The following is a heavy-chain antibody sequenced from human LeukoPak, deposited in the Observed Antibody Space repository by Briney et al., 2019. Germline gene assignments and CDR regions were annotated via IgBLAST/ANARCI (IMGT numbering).Heavy chain of an antibody. D-gene: IGHD3-16*01. J-gene: IGHJ4*02. Sequence: TLSLTCTVSGGSISSGSYYWSWIRQPAGKGLEWIGRIYTSGSTNYNPSLKSRVTISVDTSKNQFSLKLSSVTAADTAVYYYARESVYDYADDYWGQGTLVTVSS. CDR1: GGSISSGSYY. CDR2: IYTSGST. CDR3: ARESVYDYADDY. V-gene: IGHV4-61*02.